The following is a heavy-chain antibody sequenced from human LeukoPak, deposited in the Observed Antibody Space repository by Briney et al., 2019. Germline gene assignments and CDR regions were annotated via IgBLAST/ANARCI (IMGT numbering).Heavy chain of an antibody. V-gene: IGHV1-24*01. Sequence: ALVKVSCKVSGYTLTELSMHWVRQAPGKGLEWMGGFDPEDGETIYAQKFQGRVTMTEDTSTDTAYVEPSSLRSEDTAVYYCATAAVGAPINTWGQGTLVTVSS. CDR3: ATAAVGAPINT. J-gene: IGHJ5*02. CDR1: GYTLTELS. D-gene: IGHD1-26*01. CDR2: FDPEDGET.